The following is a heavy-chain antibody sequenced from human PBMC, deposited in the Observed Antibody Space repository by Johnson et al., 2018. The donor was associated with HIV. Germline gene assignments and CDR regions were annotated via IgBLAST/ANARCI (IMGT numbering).Heavy chain of an antibody. V-gene: IGHV3-74*01. J-gene: IGHJ3*02. CDR2: IISDGTST. Sequence: VQLVESGGGLVQPGGSLRLSCAASGFTFSPYWMHWVRQAPGKGLVWVSRIISDGTSTSYADSVKGRFTISRDNAKNTMYLQMNSLRAEDTALYYCAKDAFDIWGQGTMVTVSS. CDR3: AKDAFDI. CDR1: GFTFSPYW.